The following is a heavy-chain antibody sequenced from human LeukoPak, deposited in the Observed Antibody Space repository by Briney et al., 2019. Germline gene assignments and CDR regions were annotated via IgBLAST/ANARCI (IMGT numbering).Heavy chain of an antibody. CDR3: ASLSSSDWYGDY. CDR1: RFTFSSYS. V-gene: IGHV3-48*02. Sequence: PGGSLRLSCAASRFTFSSYSMNWVRQAPGKGLEWLSYISSSSSNMYYADSVKGRFTISRDNAENSLYLQMSSLGDDDTAVYYCASLSSSDWYGDYWGQGTLVTVSS. CDR2: ISSSSSNM. D-gene: IGHD6-19*01. J-gene: IGHJ4*02.